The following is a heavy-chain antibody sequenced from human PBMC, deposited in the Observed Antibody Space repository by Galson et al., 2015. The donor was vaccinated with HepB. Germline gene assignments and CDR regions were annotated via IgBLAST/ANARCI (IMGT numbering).Heavy chain of an antibody. CDR2: IKQDGSEK. CDR3: ARSGYSSSWYYYYYMDV. Sequence: SLRLSCAASGFTFSSYWMSWVRQAPGKGLEWVANIKQDGSEKYYVDSVKGRFTISRDNAKNSLYLQMNSLRAEDTAVYYCARSGYSSSWYYYYYMDVWGKGTTVTVSS. D-gene: IGHD6-13*01. CDR1: GFTFSSYW. J-gene: IGHJ6*03. V-gene: IGHV3-7*01.